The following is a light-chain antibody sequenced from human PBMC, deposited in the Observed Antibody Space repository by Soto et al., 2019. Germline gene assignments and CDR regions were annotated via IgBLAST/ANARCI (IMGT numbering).Light chain of an antibody. CDR2: EVS. CDR3: TSYTSSTTWV. J-gene: IGLJ3*02. V-gene: IGLV2-14*01. CDR1: SSDVGRYNY. Sequence: QSALTQPASVSGSPGQSITISCTGTSSDVGRYNYVSWYQQHPGKAPKLMIYEVSNRPSGVSKRFSASKSGNTASLTISGLQAEDEADYYCTSYTSSTTWVFGGGTQLTVL.